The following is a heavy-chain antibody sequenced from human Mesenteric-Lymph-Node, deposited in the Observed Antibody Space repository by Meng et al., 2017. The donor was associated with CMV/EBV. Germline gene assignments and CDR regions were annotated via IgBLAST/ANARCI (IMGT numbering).Heavy chain of an antibody. V-gene: IGHV2-26*01. CDR2: IFWNDEK. Sequence: SGPTLVKPTETLTLTCTVSGFSLSKAGMGVSWIRQPPGKALEWLAHIFWNDEKSYSTSLKSRLTISKDTSKSQVVLTMTNMDPVDTATYYCARTPLSGSYSGEVNYWGQGMLLTVSS. J-gene: IGHJ4*02. CDR1: GFSLSKAGMG. D-gene: IGHD1-26*01. CDR3: ARTPLSGSYSGEVNY.